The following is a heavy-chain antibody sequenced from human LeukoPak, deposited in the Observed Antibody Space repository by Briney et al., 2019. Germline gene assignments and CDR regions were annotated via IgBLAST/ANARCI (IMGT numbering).Heavy chain of an antibody. Sequence: SETLSLTCTVSGGSISSYYWSWIRQPPGKGLEWIGYIYYSGSTNYNPSLKSRVTISVDTSKNQFSLKLSSVTAADTAVYYCARFNSYYDSSGYYFQAFDIWAKGQWSPSLQ. D-gene: IGHD3-22*01. CDR2: IYYSGST. CDR3: ARFNSYYDSSGYYFQAFDI. V-gene: IGHV4-59*08. J-gene: IGHJ3*02. CDR1: GGSISSYY.